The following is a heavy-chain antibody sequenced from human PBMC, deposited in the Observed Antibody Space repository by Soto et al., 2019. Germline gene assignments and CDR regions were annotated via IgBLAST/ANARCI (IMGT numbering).Heavy chain of an antibody. Sequence: VQLQESGPGLVKPSGTLSLTCAVSGGSVNTDYWWSWVRQPPGKGLEWVANIKPDGSEQYYADSMKGRFTISRDNARNSLYLQMNNLRAEDTAVYYCVRESLLKSIPVYGYFYYAMDVWGQGTTVIVSS. J-gene: IGHJ6*02. V-gene: IGHV3-7*03. CDR1: GGSVNTDYW. D-gene: IGHD2-2*02. CDR3: VRESLLKSIPVYGYFYYAMDV. CDR2: IKPDGSEQ.